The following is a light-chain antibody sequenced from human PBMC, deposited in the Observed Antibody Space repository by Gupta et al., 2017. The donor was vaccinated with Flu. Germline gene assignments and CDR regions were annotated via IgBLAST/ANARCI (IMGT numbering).Light chain of an antibody. J-gene: IGKJ2*03. CDR3: QQRSNWPPS. CDR2: DAS. V-gene: IGKV3-11*01. CDR1: QSVSSY. Sequence: EIALTQSPATLSLSPGERATLSCRASQSVSSYLAWYQQKPGQAPRLLIYDASNRATGIPARFSGSGSGTAFTLTISSLEPEDFAVYYGQQRSNWPPSFGQGTKLEIK.